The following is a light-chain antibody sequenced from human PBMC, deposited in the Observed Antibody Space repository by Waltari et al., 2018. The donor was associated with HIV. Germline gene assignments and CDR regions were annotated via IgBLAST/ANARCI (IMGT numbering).Light chain of an antibody. Sequence: EIVMLQSPATLSVSPGERATLSCRASQSVSSKLAWYQQKPGQAPRLLIYGASTRSTDIPGRFSGSESESEDCAVYYCQQYYKWPLTFGQGTRLEIK. CDR2: GAS. CDR3: QQYYKWPLT. V-gene: IGKV3D-15*01. J-gene: IGKJ5*01. CDR1: QSVSSK.